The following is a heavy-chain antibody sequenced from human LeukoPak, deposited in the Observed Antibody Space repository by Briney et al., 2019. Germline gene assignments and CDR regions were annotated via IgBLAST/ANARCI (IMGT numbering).Heavy chain of an antibody. CDR3: ARDKCMSSHVGSLCNS. D-gene: IGHD5/OR15-5a*01. CDR1: GFTFSNYW. V-gene: IGHV3-7*01. CDR2: IKEDGGEK. Sequence: GGSLRLSCAASGFTFSNYWMSWVRQAPGKGLEWVAEIKEDGGEKYYVDSVKGRFIISRDNTKSSLSLQMNSLRDEDTAVYYCARDKCMSSHVGSLCNSWGQGTLVIVSS. J-gene: IGHJ4*02.